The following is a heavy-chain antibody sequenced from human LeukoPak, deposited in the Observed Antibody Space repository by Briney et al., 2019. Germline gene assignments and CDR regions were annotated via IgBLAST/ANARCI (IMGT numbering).Heavy chain of an antibody. CDR2: IADSGAT. CDR1: GYTFTAYY. V-gene: IGHV1-2*02. J-gene: IGHJ4*02. D-gene: IGHD2-15*01. Sequence: ASVKVSCKASGYTFTAYYMHWVRQAPGQGLEWMGWIADSGATNYVQKFQGRVTMTRDTSISTAYMELSRLRSVDTAVYYCVRDGVAAPEEFDYWGQGTLVTVSS. CDR3: VRDGVAAPEEFDY.